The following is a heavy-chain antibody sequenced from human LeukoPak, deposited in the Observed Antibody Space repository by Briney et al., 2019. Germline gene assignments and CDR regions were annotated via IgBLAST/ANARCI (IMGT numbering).Heavy chain of an antibody. D-gene: IGHD1-26*01. CDR1: GFTFDDYG. J-gene: IGHJ4*02. Sequence: GGSLRLSCAASGFTFDDYGMSWVRQAPGKGLEWVSGINWNGGSTGYADSVKGRSTISRDNAKNSLYLQMNGLRAEDTALYYCASGGIYYGAAFDFWGQGTLVTVSS. CDR3: ASGGIYYGAAFDF. V-gene: IGHV3-20*04. CDR2: INWNGGST.